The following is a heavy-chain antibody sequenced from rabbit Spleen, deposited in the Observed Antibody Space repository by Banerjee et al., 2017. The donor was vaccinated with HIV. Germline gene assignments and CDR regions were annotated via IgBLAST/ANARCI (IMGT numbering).Heavy chain of an antibody. J-gene: IGHJ6*01. CDR3: ARDAGTSFSTYGMDL. CDR1: GFSFSNKAV. V-gene: IGHV1S45*01. Sequence: QEQLVESGGGLVKPEGSLKLSCTASGFSFSNKAVMCWVHQAPGKGLEWIACIYAGSSGSTYSATWAKGRFTISKTSSTTVTLQMTSLTAADTATYFCARDAGTSFSTYGMDLWGPGTLVTVS. D-gene: IGHD8-1*01. CDR2: IYAGSSGST.